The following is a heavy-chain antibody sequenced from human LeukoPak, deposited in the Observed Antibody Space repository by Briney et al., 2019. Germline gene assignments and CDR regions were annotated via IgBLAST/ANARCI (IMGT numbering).Heavy chain of an antibody. J-gene: IGHJ4*02. D-gene: IGHD3/OR15-3a*01. CDR1: GFSVSSNY. V-gene: IGHV3-53*01. CDR3: ARGRVVDGFDY. Sequence: GGSLRLSCAASGFSVSSNYMSWVRQAPGKGLEWVSVIYSDGTTYYADSVKGRFTISRDNSKSTLYLQMNSLRVDDTAMYYCARGRVVDGFDYWGQGTLVTVSS. CDR2: IYSDGTT.